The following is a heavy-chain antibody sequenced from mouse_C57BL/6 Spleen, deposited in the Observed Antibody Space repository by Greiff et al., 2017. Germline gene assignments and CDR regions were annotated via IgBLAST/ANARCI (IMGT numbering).Heavy chain of an antibody. Sequence: EVKLMESGEGLVKPGGSLKLSCAASGFTFSSYAMSWVRQTPEKRLEWVAYISSGGDYIYYADTVKGRFTISRDNARNTLYLQMSSLKSEDTAMYYCTRVTDGSSWGYFDVWGTGTTVTVSS. V-gene: IGHV5-9-1*02. CDR3: TRVTDGSSWGYFDV. D-gene: IGHD1-1*01. CDR2: ISSGGDYI. J-gene: IGHJ1*03. CDR1: GFTFSSYA.